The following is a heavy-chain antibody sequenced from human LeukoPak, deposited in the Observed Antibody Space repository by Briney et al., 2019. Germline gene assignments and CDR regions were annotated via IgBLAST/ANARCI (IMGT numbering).Heavy chain of an antibody. V-gene: IGHV3-23*01. CDR2: ISGSGGST. CDR3: AKDLRVLDY. D-gene: IGHD3-3*01. Sequence: PGGSLRLSCAASGFTFSASAMNWVRQAPGKGLEWVSAISGSGGSTYYADSVKGRFSISRDNSRNTLFLQINSLRAEDTAKYYCAKDLRVLDYWGQGALVTVSS. CDR1: GFTFSASA. J-gene: IGHJ4*02.